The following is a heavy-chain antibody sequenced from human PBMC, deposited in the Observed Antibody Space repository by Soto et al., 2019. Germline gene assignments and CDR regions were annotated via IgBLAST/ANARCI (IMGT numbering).Heavy chain of an antibody. CDR2: IKSKTDGGTT. Sequence: GGSLRLSCAASGFTFSNAWMSWVRQAPGKGLEWVGRIKSKTDGGTTDYAAPVKGRFTISRDDSKNTLYLQMNSLKTEDTAVYYCTTERWFGELLSKRKVDYWGQGTLVTVSS. V-gene: IGHV3-15*01. CDR3: TTERWFGELLSKRKVDY. CDR1: GFTFSNAW. J-gene: IGHJ4*02. D-gene: IGHD3-10*01.